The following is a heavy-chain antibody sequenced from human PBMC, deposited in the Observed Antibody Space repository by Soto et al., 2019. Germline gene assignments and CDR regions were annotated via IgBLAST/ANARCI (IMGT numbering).Heavy chain of an antibody. J-gene: IGHJ4*02. V-gene: IGHV3-23*01. CDR3: ARAGADY. CDR2: ISGSGLIT. CDR1: GFTFNTYA. D-gene: IGHD1-26*01. Sequence: EVQLLESGGGLVQPGGSLRLSCAASGFTFNTYAMSWVRQAPGKGLEWVSGISGSGLITDYADSVKGRFTISRDNSKNTLYLQMNSLRAEDTAVYYCARAGADYWGQGTLVTVSS.